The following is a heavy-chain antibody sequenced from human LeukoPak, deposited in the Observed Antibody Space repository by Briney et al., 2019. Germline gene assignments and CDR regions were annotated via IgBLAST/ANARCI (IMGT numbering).Heavy chain of an antibody. CDR3: ASSYYCDSSGYPDDAFDI. CDR2: IYYSGST. V-gene: IGHV4-39*01. Sequence: SETLSLTCTVSGGSISSSSYYWGWIRQPPGKGLEWIGSIYYSGSTYYNPSLKSRVTISVDTSKNQFSLKLSSVTAADTAVYYCASSYYCDSSGYPDDAFDIWGQGTMVTVSS. CDR1: GGSISSSSYY. D-gene: IGHD3-22*01. J-gene: IGHJ3*02.